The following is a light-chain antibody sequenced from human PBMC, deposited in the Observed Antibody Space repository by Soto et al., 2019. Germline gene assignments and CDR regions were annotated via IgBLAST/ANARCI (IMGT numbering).Light chain of an antibody. V-gene: IGKV1-39*01. CDR3: QQGSTYPT. J-gene: IGKJ4*01. Sequence: IQMTQSPSSLSASVGDKVTITCRAGQSVSNYVNWYQHKPGKPPNLLIYVASSLQSGVPSRFSGSGSGTDFTLTISSLQHEDVATYYCQQGSTYPTFGGGTKVEIK. CDR1: QSVSNY. CDR2: VAS.